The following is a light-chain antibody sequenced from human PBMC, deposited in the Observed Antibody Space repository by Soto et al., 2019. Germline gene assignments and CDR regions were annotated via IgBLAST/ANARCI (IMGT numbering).Light chain of an antibody. V-gene: IGLV2-8*01. Sequence: QSALTQPPSASGSPGQSVTISCTGTSSDVGGYNYVSWYQQHPGKAPKLMIYEVSKRPSGVPDRFSGSKSGNTAFLTVSGLQAEDEADYYCSSYAGSNPHAVFGGGTELTVL. CDR2: EVS. CDR3: SSYAGSNPHAV. CDR1: SSDVGGYNY. J-gene: IGLJ2*01.